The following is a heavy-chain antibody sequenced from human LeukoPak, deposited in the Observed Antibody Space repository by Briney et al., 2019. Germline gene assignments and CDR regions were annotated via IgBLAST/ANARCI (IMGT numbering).Heavy chain of an antibody. CDR2: IKSKTDGGTT. J-gene: IGHJ4*02. D-gene: IGHD3-22*01. V-gene: IGHV3-15*01. Sequence: GGSLRLSCAASGFTFSNAWMSWVRQAPGKGLEWVGRIKSKTDGGTTDYAAPVKGRFTISRDDSKNTLYLQVNSLKTEDTAVYYCTTGPLITYYYDSSGFFHKDFDYWGQGTLVTVSS. CDR3: TTGPLITYYYDSSGFFHKDFDY. CDR1: GFTFSNAW.